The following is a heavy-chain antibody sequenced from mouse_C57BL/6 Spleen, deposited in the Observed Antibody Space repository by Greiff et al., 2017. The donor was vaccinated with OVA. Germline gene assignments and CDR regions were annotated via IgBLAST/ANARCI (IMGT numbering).Heavy chain of an antibody. CDR3: TTSGYGNYVAWFAY. CDR1: GFNIKDYY. D-gene: IGHD2-1*01. J-gene: IGHJ3*01. Sequence: EVQRVESGAELVRPGASVKLSCTASGFNIKDYYMHWVKQRPEQGLEWIGRIDPEDGDTEYAPKFQGKATMTADTSSNTAYLQLSSLTSEDTAVYYCTTSGYGNYVAWFAYWGQGTLVTVSA. V-gene: IGHV14-1*01. CDR2: IDPEDGDT.